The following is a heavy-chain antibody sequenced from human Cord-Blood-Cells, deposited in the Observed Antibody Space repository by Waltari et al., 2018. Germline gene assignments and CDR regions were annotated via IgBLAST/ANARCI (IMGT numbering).Heavy chain of an antibody. V-gene: IGHV1-3*01. J-gene: IGHJ4*02. CDR3: ARGWEQLVGSDY. D-gene: IGHD6-6*01. CDR2: INAGNGNT. Sequence: QVQLVQSGAEVMKPGASVKVSCKASGYTFTSYAMHWVRQAPGQRLEWMGWINAGNGNTKYSQKFQGRVTITRDTSASTAYMELSSLRSEDTAVYYCARGWEQLVGSDYWGQGTLVTVSS. CDR1: GYTFTSYA.